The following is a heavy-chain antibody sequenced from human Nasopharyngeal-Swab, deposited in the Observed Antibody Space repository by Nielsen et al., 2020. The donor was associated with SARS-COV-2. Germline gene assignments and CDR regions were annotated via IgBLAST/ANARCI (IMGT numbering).Heavy chain of an antibody. CDR2: IDYSGST. Sequence: SETLSLTCTVSGGPISSYYWSWIRQPPGKGPEWIGYIDYSGSTNYNPSLKSRVTISIDTSKNDFSLKLSSVTAADTAVYYCAGYNNNDLTMYFGSWGQGIPVTVS. CDR1: GGPISSYY. CDR3: AGYNNNDLTMYFGS. V-gene: IGHV4-59*01. J-gene: IGHJ4*02. D-gene: IGHD1-1*01.